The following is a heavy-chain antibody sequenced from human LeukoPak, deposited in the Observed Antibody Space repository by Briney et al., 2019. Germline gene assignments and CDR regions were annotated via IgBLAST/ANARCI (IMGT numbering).Heavy chain of an antibody. V-gene: IGHV4-61*02. D-gene: IGHD5-12*01. CDR2: IYYSGST. CDR1: GGSISSGSYY. CDR3: ARDGYSGYDLRPSYYYYYYMDV. J-gene: IGHJ6*03. Sequence: SQTLSLTCTVSGGSISSGSYYWSWIRQPAGKGLEWIGSIYYSGSTYYNPSLKSRVTISVDTSKNQFSLKLSSVTAADTAVYYCARDGYSGYDLRPSYYYYYYMDVWGKGTTVTVSS.